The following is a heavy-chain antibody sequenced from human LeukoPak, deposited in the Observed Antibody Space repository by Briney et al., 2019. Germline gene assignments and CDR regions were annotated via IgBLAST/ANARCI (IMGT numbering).Heavy chain of an antibody. J-gene: IGHJ4*02. Sequence: SETLSLTCAVYGGSFSGYYWSWIRQPPGKGLEWIGEINHSGSTNYNPSLKSRVTISVDTSKNQFFLKLSSVTAADTAVYYCAREGLWMGFDYWGQGTLVTVSS. D-gene: IGHD5-12*01. CDR2: INHSGST. CDR1: GGSFSGYY. CDR3: AREGLWMGFDY. V-gene: IGHV4-34*01.